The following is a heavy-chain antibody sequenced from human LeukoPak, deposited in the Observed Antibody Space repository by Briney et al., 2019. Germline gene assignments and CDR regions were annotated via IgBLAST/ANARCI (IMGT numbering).Heavy chain of an antibody. Sequence: GSGPTLVNPTQTLTLTCTFSGFSLSTFGVGVGWIRQPPGKALEWLALIYWDDDKRYSSSLKSRLTITKDTSKNQVVLTMTNMDPVDTATYYCAHWYYYDSSGYYLRYDYWGQGTLVTVAS. V-gene: IGHV2-5*02. J-gene: IGHJ4*02. CDR2: IYWDDDK. CDR3: AHWYYYDSSGYYLRYDY. CDR1: GFSLSTFGVG. D-gene: IGHD3-22*01.